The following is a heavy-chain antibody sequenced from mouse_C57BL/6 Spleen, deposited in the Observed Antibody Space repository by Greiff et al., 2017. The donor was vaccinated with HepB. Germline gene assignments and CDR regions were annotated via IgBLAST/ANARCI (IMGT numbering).Heavy chain of an antibody. CDR3: ARSLPLPYYAMDY. J-gene: IGHJ4*01. Sequence: VQLQQSDAELVKPGASVKISCKASGYTFTDYSIHWMKQRPEQGLEWIGYIYPRDGSTKYNEKFKGKATLTADKSSSTAYMQLNSLTSEDSAVYVCARSLPLPYYAMDYWGQGTSVTVSS. CDR2: IYPRDGST. CDR1: GYTFTDYS. V-gene: IGHV1-78*01.